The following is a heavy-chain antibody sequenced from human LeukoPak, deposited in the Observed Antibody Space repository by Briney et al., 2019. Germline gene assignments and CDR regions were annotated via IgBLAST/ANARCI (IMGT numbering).Heavy chain of an antibody. J-gene: IGHJ5*02. CDR2: INSDGSST. Sequence: GGSLRPSCAAPGFTFCSYWMHWVRQAPGKGLVWVSRINSDGSSTSYADSVKGRFTISRDNAKNTLYLQMNSLRAEDTAVYYCARDPGVRGFDPWGQGTLVTVSS. D-gene: IGHD3-10*01. CDR3: ARDPGVRGFDP. V-gene: IGHV3-74*01. CDR1: GFTFCSYW.